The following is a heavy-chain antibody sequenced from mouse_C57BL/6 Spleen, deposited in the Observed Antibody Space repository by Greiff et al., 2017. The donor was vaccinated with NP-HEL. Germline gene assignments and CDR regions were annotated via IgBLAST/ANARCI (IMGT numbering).Heavy chain of an antibody. CDR2: ISYSGST. V-gene: IGHV3-2*02. D-gene: IGHD1-2*01. CDR3: ARTARIKY. CDR1: GYSITSGYG. Sequence: DVKLQESGPGLVKPSQSLSLTCTVTGYSITSGYGWNWIRQFPGNKLEWMGHISYSGSTNYNPSLNSRISIPRDTSKNQFFLQLKSVTTEDTATYYCARTARIKYWGQGTTLTVSS. J-gene: IGHJ2*01.